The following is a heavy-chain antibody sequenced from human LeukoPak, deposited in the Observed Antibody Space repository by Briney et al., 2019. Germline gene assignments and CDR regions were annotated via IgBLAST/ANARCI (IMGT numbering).Heavy chain of an antibody. CDR2: ITGNSDTI. CDR1: GFTFSDYY. D-gene: IGHD2-8*01. CDR3: ATSNGHLDN. J-gene: IGHJ4*02. Sequence: PGGSLRLSCAASGFTFSDYYMSWIRQAPGKGLEWISYITGNSDTIRYADSMKGRFTVSRDNAQNSLYLQMNSLRAEDTAVYYCATSNGHLDNWGQGTLVTVSS. V-gene: IGHV3-11*04.